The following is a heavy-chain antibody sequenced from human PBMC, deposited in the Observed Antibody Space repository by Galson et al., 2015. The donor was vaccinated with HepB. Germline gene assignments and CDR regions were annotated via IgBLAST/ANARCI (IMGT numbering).Heavy chain of an antibody. CDR3: TADLGWGPPTIFDY. J-gene: IGHJ4*02. V-gene: IGHV3-15*01. CDR1: GFTFSNAW. D-gene: IGHD3-16*01. CDR2: IKSKTDGGTT. Sequence: SLRLSCAASGFTFSNAWMSWVRQAPGKGLEWVGRIKSKTDGGTTDYAAPVKGRFTISRDDSKNTLYLQMNSLKTEDTAVYYCTADLGWGPPTIFDYWGQGTLVTVSS.